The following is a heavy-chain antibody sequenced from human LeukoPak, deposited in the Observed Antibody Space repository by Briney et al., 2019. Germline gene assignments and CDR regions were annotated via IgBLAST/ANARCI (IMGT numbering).Heavy chain of an antibody. CDR1: GFTVSRDY. CDR2: IYGGGTT. V-gene: IGHV3-53*01. J-gene: IGHJ4*02. D-gene: IGHD2-15*01. CDR3: ARAIQFGGYFDY. Sequence: GGSLRLSCAASGFTVSRDYMSWVRQAPGKGLEWVSVIYGGGTTHYADSVRGRFTISRDNSKNTLYLQMNSVRADDTAVYYCARAIQFGGYFDYWGQGTLVTVSS.